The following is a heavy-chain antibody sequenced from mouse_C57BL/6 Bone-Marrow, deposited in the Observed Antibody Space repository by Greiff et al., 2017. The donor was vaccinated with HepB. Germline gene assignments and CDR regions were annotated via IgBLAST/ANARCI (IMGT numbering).Heavy chain of an antibody. D-gene: IGHD1-1*01. CDR1: GYTFTSYG. V-gene: IGHV1-81*01. CDR3: ARLEALNKRSSYGGYAMDS. J-gene: IGHJ4*01. CDR2: IYTGDGDN. Sequence: VQLVESGAELARPGASVKLSCKASGYTFTSYGISWVKQRTGQGLEWIGQIYTGDGDNNYNGKFKGKATLTADKSSSTAYMQLSSLTSEDPAVYFCARLEALNKRSSYGGYAMDSWGQGTSVTVSS.